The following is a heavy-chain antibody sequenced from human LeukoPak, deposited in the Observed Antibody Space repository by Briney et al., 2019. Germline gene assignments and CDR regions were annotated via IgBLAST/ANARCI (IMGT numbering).Heavy chain of an antibody. CDR3: ARDRNPIAVAEYDAFDI. Sequence: GGSLRLSCAASGFTFGDYGMSWVRQAPGKGLEWVSGINWNGGSTGYADSVKGRFTISRDTAKNSLYLQMNSLRAEDTALYYCARDRNPIAVAEYDAFDIWGQGTMVTVSS. J-gene: IGHJ3*02. D-gene: IGHD6-19*01. CDR1: GFTFGDYG. V-gene: IGHV3-20*04. CDR2: INWNGGST.